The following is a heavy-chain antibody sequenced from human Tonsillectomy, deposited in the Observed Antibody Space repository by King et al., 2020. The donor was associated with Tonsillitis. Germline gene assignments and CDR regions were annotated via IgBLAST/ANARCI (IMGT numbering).Heavy chain of an antibody. CDR1: GFTFSSYG. CDR3: AKASRTFYYYYYGMDV. CDR2: ISYDGSNK. V-gene: IGHV3-30*18. D-gene: IGHD2/OR15-2a*01. J-gene: IGHJ6*04. Sequence: VQLVESGGGVVQPGRSLRLSCAASGFTFSSYGMHWVRQAPGKGLEWVAVISYDGSNKYYADSVKGRFTISRDNSKNTLYLQMNSLRAEDTAVYYCAKASRTFYYYYYGMDVWGKGTTVTVSS.